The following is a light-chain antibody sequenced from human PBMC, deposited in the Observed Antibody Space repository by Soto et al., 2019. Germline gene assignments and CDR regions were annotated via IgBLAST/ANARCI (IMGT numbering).Light chain of an antibody. Sequence: EILMTQSPATLSVSPGDRATLSCRASQSVSNNLAWYQQRPGQAPRLLIYGASTRATGIPARFSGGGSGTEFTLTISSLQSEVFAVYYCQQYNDWPPWTFGQGTKVEIK. CDR2: GAS. CDR1: QSVSNN. CDR3: QQYNDWPPWT. J-gene: IGKJ1*01. V-gene: IGKV3-15*01.